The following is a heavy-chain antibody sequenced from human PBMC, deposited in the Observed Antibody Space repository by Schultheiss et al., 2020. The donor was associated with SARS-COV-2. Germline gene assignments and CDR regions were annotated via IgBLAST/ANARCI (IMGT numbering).Heavy chain of an antibody. D-gene: IGHD3-3*01. J-gene: IGHJ6*02. Sequence: SETLSLTCAVYGGSFSGYYWSWIRQPPEKGLEWIGEINHSGSTNYNPSLKSRVTISVDTSKNQFSLKLSSVTAADTAVYYCARVSDYDFWSGYYTDGYYYYGMDVWGQGTTVTVSS. CDR1: GGSFSGYY. CDR3: ARVSDYDFWSGYYTDGYYYYGMDV. V-gene: IGHV4-34*09. CDR2: INHSGST.